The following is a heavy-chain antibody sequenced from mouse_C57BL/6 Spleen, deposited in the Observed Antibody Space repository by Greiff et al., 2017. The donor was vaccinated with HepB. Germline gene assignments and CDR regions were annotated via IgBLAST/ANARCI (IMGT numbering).Heavy chain of an antibody. V-gene: IGHV14-2*01. CDR2: IDPEDGET. J-gene: IGHJ1*03. CDR3: ASTLPRGYFDV. D-gene: IGHD1-2*01. CDR1: GFNIKDYY. Sequence: VHVKQSGAELVKPGASVKLSCTASGFNIKDYYMHWVKQRTEQGLEWIGRIDPEDGETKYAPKFQGKATITADTSSNTAYLQLSSLTSEDTAVYYCASTLPRGYFDVWGTGTTVTVSS.